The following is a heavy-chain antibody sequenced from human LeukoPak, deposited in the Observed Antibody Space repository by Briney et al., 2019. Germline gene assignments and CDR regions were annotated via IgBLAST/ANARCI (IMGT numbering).Heavy chain of an antibody. Sequence: WASVKVSCKASGYTFTSYDINWARQATGQGLEWMGWMNPNSGNTGYAQKFQGRVTITRNTSISTAYMELSSLRSEDTAVYYCARGLHYGSGSSWFDPWGQGTLVTVSS. CDR3: ARGLHYGSGSSWFDP. CDR1: GYTFTSYD. V-gene: IGHV1-8*03. CDR2: MNPNSGNT. D-gene: IGHD3-10*01. J-gene: IGHJ5*02.